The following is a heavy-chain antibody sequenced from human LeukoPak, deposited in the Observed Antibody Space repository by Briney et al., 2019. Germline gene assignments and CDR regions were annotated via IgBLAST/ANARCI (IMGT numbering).Heavy chain of an antibody. Sequence: GGSLRLSCAASGFTFSSYAMSWVRQAPGKGLEWVSSISTTSDYNHYADSLKGRVAISRDNAKNSLYLQMNSLRAEDTAVHYCARGGIYSQGFDYWGQGSLVTVSS. CDR1: GFTFSSYA. J-gene: IGHJ4*02. CDR2: ISTTSDYN. D-gene: IGHD6-13*01. V-gene: IGHV3-21*01. CDR3: ARGGIYSQGFDY.